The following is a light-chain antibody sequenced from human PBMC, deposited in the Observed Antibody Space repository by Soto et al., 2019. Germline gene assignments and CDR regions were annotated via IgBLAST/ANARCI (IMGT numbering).Light chain of an antibody. CDR1: SSDIGSYNY. V-gene: IGLV2-14*03. CDR3: SSYGASSTL. CDR2: DVS. Sequence: QSALTQPASLSGSPGQSITISGTGTSSDIGSYNYVSWYQQHPGKAPKLMIFDVSYRPSGISDRFSGSKSGNTASLTISGLQPEDEADYYCSSYGASSTLFGGGTQLTVL. J-gene: IGLJ3*02.